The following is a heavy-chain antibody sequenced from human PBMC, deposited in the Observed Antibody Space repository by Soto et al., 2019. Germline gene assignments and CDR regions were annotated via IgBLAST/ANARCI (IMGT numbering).Heavy chain of an antibody. CDR3: ARWISPGPLGY. CDR1: GGTFSSYT. Sequence: GASVKVSCKASGGTFSSYTISWVRQAPGQGLEWMGRIIPILGIANYARKFQGRVTITADKSMSTAYMELSSLRSEDTAVYYCARWISPGPLGYWGQGTLVTVSS. V-gene: IGHV1-69*02. J-gene: IGHJ4*02. D-gene: IGHD3-16*01. CDR2: IIPILGIA.